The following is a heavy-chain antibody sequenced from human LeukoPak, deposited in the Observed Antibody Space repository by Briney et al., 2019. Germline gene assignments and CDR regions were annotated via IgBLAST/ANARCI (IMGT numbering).Heavy chain of an antibody. Sequence: GGSPRLSCAASGFTFTRYWMNWVRQAPGKGLEWVSSISSSSSYIYYADSVKGRFTISRDNAKNSLYLQMNSLRAEDTAVYYCARDRSRFGEFHWFDPWGQGTLVTVSS. V-gene: IGHV3-21*01. D-gene: IGHD3-10*01. CDR2: ISSSSSYI. CDR3: ARDRSRFGEFHWFDP. CDR1: GFTFTRYW. J-gene: IGHJ5*02.